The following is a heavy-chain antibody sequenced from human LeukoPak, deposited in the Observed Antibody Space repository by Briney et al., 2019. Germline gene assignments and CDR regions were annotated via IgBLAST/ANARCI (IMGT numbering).Heavy chain of an antibody. Sequence: GASVKVSCKASGYTFTSYAMHWVRQAPGQRLEWMGWINAGNGNTKYSQKFQGRVTITRDTSASTAYMELSSLRSEDTAVYYCAKGGGATKGYYFDYWGQGTLVTVSS. CDR3: AKGGGATKGYYFDY. CDR2: INAGNGNT. CDR1: GYTFTSYA. D-gene: IGHD1-26*01. V-gene: IGHV1-3*01. J-gene: IGHJ4*02.